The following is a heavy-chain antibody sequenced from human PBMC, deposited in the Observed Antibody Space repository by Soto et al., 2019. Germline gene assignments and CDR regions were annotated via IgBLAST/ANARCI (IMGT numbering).Heavy chain of an antibody. CDR3: ATYYYGSGSYYRFDY. Sequence: ASVKVSCKASGYTFTSSEINWVRQAPGQGLEWMGWISAYDGSSNFAQKFKGRVSRITERTTGTFTSTAYMELSGLTSDDTAVYFCATYYYGSGSYYRFDYWGQGSLVTVSS. V-gene: IGHV1-18*01. J-gene: IGHJ4*02. D-gene: IGHD3-10*01. CDR1: GYTFTSSE. CDR2: ISAYDGSS.